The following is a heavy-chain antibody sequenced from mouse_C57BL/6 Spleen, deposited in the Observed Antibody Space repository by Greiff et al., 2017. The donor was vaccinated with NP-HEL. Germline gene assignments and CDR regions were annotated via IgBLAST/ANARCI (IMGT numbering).Heavy chain of an antibody. CDR1: GFTFSDYY. CDR3: ARLYFDY. Sequence: EVKLVESGGGLVQPGGSLKLSCAASGFTFSDYYMYWVRQTPEKRLEWVAYISNGGGSTYYPDTVKGRFTISRDNAKNTRYLQMSRLKSEDTAMYYCARLYFDYWGQGTTLTVSS. CDR2: ISNGGGST. V-gene: IGHV5-12*01. J-gene: IGHJ2*01.